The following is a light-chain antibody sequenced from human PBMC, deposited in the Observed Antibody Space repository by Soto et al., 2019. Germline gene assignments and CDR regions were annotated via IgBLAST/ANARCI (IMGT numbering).Light chain of an antibody. CDR3: QQYETFSGT. CDR1: QGISSY. V-gene: IGKV1-8*01. CDR2: AAS. J-gene: IGKJ1*01. Sequence: AIRMTQSPSSLSASTGDRVTITCRASQGISSYLAWYQQKPGKAPKLLIYAASALPRGVPSRFSGSGSGTKFTLTIASLQPDDFATYYCQQYETFSGTFGPGTKVDIK.